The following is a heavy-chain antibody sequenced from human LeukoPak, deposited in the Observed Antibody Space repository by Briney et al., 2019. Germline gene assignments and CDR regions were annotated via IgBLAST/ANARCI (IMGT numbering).Heavy chain of an antibody. Sequence: PGRSLRLSCAASGFTFSSYAMHWVRQAPGKGLEWVAFISYDGSNKYYADSVKGRFTISRDNSKNTLYLQMNSLRAEDTAVYYCATLYYYGSGDRGRYYYYYYGMDVWGQGTTVTVSS. V-gene: IGHV3-30-3*01. CDR3: ATLYYYGSGDRGRYYYYYYGMDV. D-gene: IGHD3-10*01. J-gene: IGHJ6*02. CDR1: GFTFSSYA. CDR2: ISYDGSNK.